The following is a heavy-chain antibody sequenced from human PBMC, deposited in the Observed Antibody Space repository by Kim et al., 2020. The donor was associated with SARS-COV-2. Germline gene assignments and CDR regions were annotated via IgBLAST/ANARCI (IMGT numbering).Heavy chain of an antibody. CDR1: GYAFTRNL. V-gene: IGHV1-3*01. D-gene: IGHD1-1*01. CDR2: LNPGNGNA. Sequence: ASVKVSCRASGYAFTRNLLHWVRQAPGQSLEWIAWLNPGNGNAKYSQRFQGRVTITRDTSATTAYMELSSLTSDDTAIYYCARDPYKPQSDGACDIWGQG. CDR3: ARDPYKPQSDGACDI. J-gene: IGHJ3*02.